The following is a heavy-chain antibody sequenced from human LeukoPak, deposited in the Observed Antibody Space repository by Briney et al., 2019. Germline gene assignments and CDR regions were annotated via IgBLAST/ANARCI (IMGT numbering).Heavy chain of an antibody. J-gene: IGHJ4*02. D-gene: IGHD3-22*01. V-gene: IGHV1-69*06. CDR2: IIPIFGTA. CDR3: ARVGNYDSSGYYLNRPRIYYFDY. Sequence: ASVKVSCKASGGTFSNYAISWVRQAPGQGLEWMGGIIPIFGTANYAQKFRGRVTITADKSTRTAYMELSSLRSEDTAVYYCARVGNYDSSGYYLNRPRIYYFDYWGQGTLVTVSS. CDR1: GGTFSNYA.